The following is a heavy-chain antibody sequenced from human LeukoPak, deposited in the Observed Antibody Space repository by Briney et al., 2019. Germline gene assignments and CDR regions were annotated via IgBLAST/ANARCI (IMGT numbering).Heavy chain of an antibody. CDR2: IYISGST. V-gene: IGHV4-61*02. Sequence: SESLSLTCTVSGGSITSGSYYWSWIRQPAGKGLEWIGRIYISGSTNYNPSLKSRVTISVDTSKNQFSLKLSSVTAADTAVYYCARVTYYDFWSGPERDAFDIWGQGTMVTVSS. CDR1: GGSITSGSYY. D-gene: IGHD3-3*01. CDR3: ARVTYYDFWSGPERDAFDI. J-gene: IGHJ3*02.